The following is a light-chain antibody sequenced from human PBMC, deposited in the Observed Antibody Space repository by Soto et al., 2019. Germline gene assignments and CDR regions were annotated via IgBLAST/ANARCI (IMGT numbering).Light chain of an antibody. V-gene: IGKV3-20*01. CDR2: VAS. CDR3: HQYGSSPWT. Sequence: EIVLTQSPGTLSLSPGERATLSCRASQSVSSTYLAWYEQQPGQAPRLLIYVASSRATGIPDRFSGSGSGTDFTLSISRVEPEDFAVFYCHQYGSSPWTFGQGTKVEIK. CDR1: QSVSSTY. J-gene: IGKJ1*01.